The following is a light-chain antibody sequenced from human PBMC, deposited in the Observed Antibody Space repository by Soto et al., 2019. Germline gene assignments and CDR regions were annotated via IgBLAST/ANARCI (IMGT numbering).Light chain of an antibody. J-gene: IGLJ2*01. V-gene: IGLV1-47*02. CDR3: AAWDGSLSGRV. CDR2: GNN. CDR1: SSNIGSNY. Sequence: QPVLTQPPSASGTPGQRVTISCSGSSSNIGSNYVYWYQQLPGTAPKLLIYGNNQRPSGVTDRFSGSKSDTSASLAISGLRSEDEADYYCAAWDGSLSGRVFGGGTKLTVL.